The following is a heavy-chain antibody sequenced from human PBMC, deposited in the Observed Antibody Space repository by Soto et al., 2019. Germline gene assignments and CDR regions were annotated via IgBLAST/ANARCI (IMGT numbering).Heavy chain of an antibody. Sequence: SETLSLTCTVSGGSISSSSDYWGWIRQPPGKGLEWIGNIYNSGSTYYNPSLKSRVTISIDTSKNQFSLKLSSVTAADTAVYYCARDLAVPGQPNWFDPWGQGTLVTV. CDR3: ARDLAVPGQPNWFDP. V-gene: IGHV4-39*07. CDR1: GGSISSSSDY. CDR2: IYNSGST. D-gene: IGHD6-13*01. J-gene: IGHJ5*02.